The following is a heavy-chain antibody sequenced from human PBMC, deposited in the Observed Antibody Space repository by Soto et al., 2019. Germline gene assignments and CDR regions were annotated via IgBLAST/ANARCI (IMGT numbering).Heavy chain of an antibody. CDR2: IYHSVST. CDR1: GGSISSDGYS. D-gene: IGHD7-27*01. Sequence: QLQLQESGSGLVKPSQNLSLTCAVSGGSISSDGYSWSWIRQPPGNGLEWIGYIYHSVSTYYNPSLNGRVTISVDTSKNQCYLKLSSVTAADTAVYYCARVDFGSNSVYYFDYWGQGTLVTVSA. V-gene: IGHV4-30-2*01. CDR3: ARVDFGSNSVYYFDY. J-gene: IGHJ4*02.